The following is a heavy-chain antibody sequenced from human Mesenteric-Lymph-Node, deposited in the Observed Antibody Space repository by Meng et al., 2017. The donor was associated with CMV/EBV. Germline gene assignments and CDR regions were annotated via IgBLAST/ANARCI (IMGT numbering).Heavy chain of an antibody. J-gene: IGHJ3*02. V-gene: IGHV2-5*02. CDR2: SYWDDDK. CDR1: NTRGVG. D-gene: IGHD1-26*01. Sequence: NTRGVGVGWIRQPPGKALEWLALSYWDDDKRYSPSLRSRLTITKDTSKNQVVLTMTNMDPVDTGTYYCAHRQNRVGGTKALGVFNIWGQGTMVTVSS. CDR3: AHRQNRVGGTKALGVFNI.